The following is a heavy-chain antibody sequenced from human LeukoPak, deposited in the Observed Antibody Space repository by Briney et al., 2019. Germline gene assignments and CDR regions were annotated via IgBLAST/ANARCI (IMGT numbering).Heavy chain of an antibody. CDR1: GYTFTSYD. CDR2: MNPNSDNT. Sequence: ASVKVSCTASGYTFTSYDINWVRQATGQGLEWMGWMNPNSDNTGYAHKFQGRVTMTKNTSINTVYMELSSLRSEDTAVYYCARGYSNDWFDSWGQGTLVTVSS. D-gene: IGHD4-11*01. CDR3: ARGYSNDWFDS. V-gene: IGHV1-8*01. J-gene: IGHJ5*01.